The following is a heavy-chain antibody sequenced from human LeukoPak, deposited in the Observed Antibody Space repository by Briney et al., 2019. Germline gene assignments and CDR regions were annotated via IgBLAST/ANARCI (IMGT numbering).Heavy chain of an antibody. J-gene: IGHJ4*02. CDR1: GFTFSSYW. Sequence: GGSLRLSCASSGFTFSSYWMSWVRQAPGKGLEWVANIKQDGSEKYYVDSVKGRFTISRDNAKNSLYLQMNSLRAEDTAVYYCARGGVLLWFGELDYWGQGTLVTVSS. V-gene: IGHV3-7*01. CDR3: ARGGVLLWFGELDY. D-gene: IGHD3-10*01. CDR2: IKQDGSEK.